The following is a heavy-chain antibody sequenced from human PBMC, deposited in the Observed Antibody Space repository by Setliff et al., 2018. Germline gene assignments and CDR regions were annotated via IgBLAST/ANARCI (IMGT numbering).Heavy chain of an antibody. Sequence: SETLSLTCTVSGGSISTYYWSWIRQPPGKGLEWIGYVYYSGIANYSPSLKSRLTISVDTSKNQFSLKLRSVTAADTAVYYCARGMRDGYRSFHYWGQGTLVTVSS. V-gene: IGHV4-59*01. J-gene: IGHJ4*02. CDR2: VYYSGIA. CDR1: GGSISTYY. D-gene: IGHD5-12*01. CDR3: ARGMRDGYRSFHY.